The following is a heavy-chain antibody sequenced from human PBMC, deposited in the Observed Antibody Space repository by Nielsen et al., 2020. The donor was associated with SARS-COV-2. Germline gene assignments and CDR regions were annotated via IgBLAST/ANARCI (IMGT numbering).Heavy chain of an antibody. J-gene: IGHJ3*02. Sequence: GESLKISCAASGFTFSDYAMAWVRQAPGKGLEWVSVIKTSGGSTYYADSVKGRCTISRDNSKNTLYLQMNSLRVEDTAVYYCARYDYVWGSSRPLDAFDIWGQGTMVTVSS. D-gene: IGHD3-16*02. V-gene: IGHV3-23*01. CDR2: IKTSGGST. CDR1: GFTFSDYA. CDR3: ARYDYVWGSSRPLDAFDI.